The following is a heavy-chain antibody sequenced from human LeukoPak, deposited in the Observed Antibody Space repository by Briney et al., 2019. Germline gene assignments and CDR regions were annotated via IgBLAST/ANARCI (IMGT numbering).Heavy chain of an antibody. Sequence: AGGSLRLSCAASGVTFDDYGMSWVRQAPGKGLEWVCGINWNGGSTGYADSVKGRFTSSRDNAKNSLYLQMNSLRADDTALYYCARDPEYYHDSGGHHPYFDYWGQGPLVTVSS. CDR3: ARDPEYYHDSGGHHPYFDY. CDR2: INWNGGST. D-gene: IGHD3-22*01. V-gene: IGHV3-20*04. CDR1: GVTFDDYG. J-gene: IGHJ4*02.